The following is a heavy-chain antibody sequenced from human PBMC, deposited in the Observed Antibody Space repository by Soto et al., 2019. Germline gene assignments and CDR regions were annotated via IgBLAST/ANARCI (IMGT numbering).Heavy chain of an antibody. J-gene: IGHJ5*02. D-gene: IGHD1-26*01. V-gene: IGHV1-18*01. CDR1: DYSFTSYD. Sequence: QVQLAQSGGEVKKPGASVKVSFKASDYSFTSYDISWVREAPGQGLEWMGRISAYNGNTNYAEKLQGRVTMTTDTPTSTAYMELRSLRSDDTAVYYCARVVGDLGHWFDPWGQGTLVTVSS. CDR3: ARVVGDLGHWFDP. CDR2: ISAYNGNT.